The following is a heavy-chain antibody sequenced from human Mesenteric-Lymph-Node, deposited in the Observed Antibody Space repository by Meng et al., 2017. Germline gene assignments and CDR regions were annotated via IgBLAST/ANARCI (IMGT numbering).Heavy chain of an antibody. CDR2: ISYDGSNK. Sequence: GESLKISCAASGFTFSSYAMHWVRQAPGKGLEWVAVISYDGSNKYYADSVKGRFTISRDNSKNTLYLQMNSLRAEDTAVYYCASRRIYNIYGYRELEFDYWGQGSLVTVSS. CDR1: GFTFSSYA. V-gene: IGHV3-30*01. CDR3: ASRRIYNIYGYRELEFDY. D-gene: IGHD5-18*01. J-gene: IGHJ4*02.